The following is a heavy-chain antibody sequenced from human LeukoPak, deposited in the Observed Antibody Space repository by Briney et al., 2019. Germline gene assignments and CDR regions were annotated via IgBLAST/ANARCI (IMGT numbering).Heavy chain of an antibody. CDR3: ARDGIGYDAFDI. CDR1: GGSISSYY. J-gene: IGHJ3*02. V-gene: IGHV4-59*01. Sequence: PSETLSLTCTVSGGSISSYYWSWIRQPPGKGLEWIGYIYYSGSTNYNPSLKSRVTISVDTSKNQFSLKLSSVTAADTAVYYCARDGIGYDAFDIWGQGTMVTVSS. D-gene: IGHD1-26*01. CDR2: IYYSGST.